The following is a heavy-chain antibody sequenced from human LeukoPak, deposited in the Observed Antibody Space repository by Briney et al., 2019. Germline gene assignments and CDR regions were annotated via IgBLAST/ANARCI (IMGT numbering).Heavy chain of an antibody. CDR3: ARDTYGDYSIDY. V-gene: IGHV3-48*01. CDR1: GFTFISYS. CDR2: ISSSSSTI. J-gene: IGHJ4*02. D-gene: IGHD4-17*01. Sequence: GGSLRLSCAASGFTFISYSMNWVRRAPGKGLEWVSYISSSSSTIYYADSVQGRFTISRDNAKNSLYLQMNSLRAEDTALYYCARDTYGDYSIDYWGQGTLVTVSS.